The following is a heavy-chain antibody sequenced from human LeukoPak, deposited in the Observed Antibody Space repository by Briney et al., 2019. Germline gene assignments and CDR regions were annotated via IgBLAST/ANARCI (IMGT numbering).Heavy chain of an antibody. CDR2: ISSSSSYI. CDR1: GFTFSSYS. V-gene: IGHV3-21*01. D-gene: IGHD3-22*01. Sequence: GGSLRLSCAASGFTFSSYSMTWVRQAPGKGLEWVSSISSSSSYIYYADSVKGRFTISRDNAKNSLYLQMNSLRAEDTAVYYCAADGDSSGPYSPWGQGTLVTVSS. CDR3: AADGDSSGPYSP. J-gene: IGHJ5*02.